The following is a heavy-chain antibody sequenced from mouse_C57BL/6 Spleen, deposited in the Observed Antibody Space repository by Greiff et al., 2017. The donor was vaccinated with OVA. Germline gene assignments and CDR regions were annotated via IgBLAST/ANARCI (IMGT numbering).Heavy chain of an antibody. D-gene: IGHD4-1*02. CDR3: ARTPTGRVYFDY. CDR2: IYPGSGST. Sequence: QVQLQQPGAELVKPGASVKMSCKASGYTFTSYWITWVKQRPGQGLEWIGDIYPGSGSTNYNEKFKSTATLTVDTSSSTAYMQLSSLTSEDSAVYYCARTPTGRVYFDYWGQGTTLTVSS. J-gene: IGHJ2*01. V-gene: IGHV1-55*01. CDR1: GYTFTSYW.